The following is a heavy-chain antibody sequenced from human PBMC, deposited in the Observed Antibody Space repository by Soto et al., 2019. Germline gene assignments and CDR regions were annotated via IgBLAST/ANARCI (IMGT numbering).Heavy chain of an antibody. CDR1: GYTFTSYD. J-gene: IGHJ4*02. V-gene: IGHV1-8*01. CDR3: AKDKSIRYSYGSGSYQHFDY. CDR2: MNPNSGNT. D-gene: IGHD3-10*01. Sequence: ASVKVSCKASGYTFTSYDINWVRQATGQGLEWMGWMNPNSGNTGYAQKFQGRVTMTRNTSISTAYMELSSLRSEDTAVYYCAKDKSIRYSYGSGSYQHFDYWGQGTLVTVSS.